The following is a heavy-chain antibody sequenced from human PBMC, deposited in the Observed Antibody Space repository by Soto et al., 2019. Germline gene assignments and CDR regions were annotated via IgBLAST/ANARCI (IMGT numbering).Heavy chain of an antibody. J-gene: IGHJ6*02. CDR2: IYSGGST. D-gene: IGHD6-13*01. V-gene: IGHV3-53*01. CDR1: GFTVSSNY. Sequence: GGSLRLSCAASGFTVSSNYMSWVRQAPGKGLEWVSVIYSGGSTYYADSVKGRFTISRDNSKNTLYLQMNSLRAEDTAVYYCARDSPTYSSRSSTYGMDVWGQGTTVTVSS. CDR3: ARDSPTYSSRSSTYGMDV.